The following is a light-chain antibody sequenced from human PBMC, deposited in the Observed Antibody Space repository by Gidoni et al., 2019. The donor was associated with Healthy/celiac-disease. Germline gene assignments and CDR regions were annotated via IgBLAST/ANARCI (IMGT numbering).Light chain of an antibody. V-gene: IGKV3-20*01. CDR2: GAS. J-gene: IGKJ1*01. CDR1: QSVSSSY. CDR3: QQYGSSPPWT. Sequence: EIVLPQSPGTLSLSPGERATLSCRSSQSVSSSYLACYHQKPGQAPRLLIYGASSRATGIPDRFSGSGSGTAFTPPISSLEPEDFVVYYCQQYGSSPPWTFGQGTKVEIK.